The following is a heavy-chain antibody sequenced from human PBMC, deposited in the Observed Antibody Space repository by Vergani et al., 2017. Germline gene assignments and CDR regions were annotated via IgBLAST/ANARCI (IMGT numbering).Heavy chain of an antibody. D-gene: IGHD3-10*01. CDR2: ISSGSSYI. J-gene: IGHJ6*02. CDR3: ARDQYYLGSGSYPYFYYYVLDV. V-gene: IGHV3-21*01. CDR1: GFTFSSYS. Sequence: EVQRVESGGGLVKRGGSLRLSCAASGFTFSSYSMNWVRQATGRGLEWVSSISSGSSYIHYPDSLKGRFTISRDNAVSSLYLQMNSLRAEDTGVYYCARDQYYLGSGSYPYFYYYVLDVWGQGTAVTVSS.